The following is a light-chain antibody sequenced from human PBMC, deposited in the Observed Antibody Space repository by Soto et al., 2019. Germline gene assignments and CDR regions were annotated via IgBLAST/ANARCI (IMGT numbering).Light chain of an antibody. CDR3: KSYAGDNTVV. J-gene: IGLJ2*01. CDR2: EVS. V-gene: IGLV2-8*01. Sequence: QSVLTQPPSASGSPGQSVTISCTGTSSDVGGYNYVSWYQQHPGKAPKLMIYEVSKRPSGVPDRFSGSKSGNTAALTVSGLQAEDEADYYCKSYAGDNTVVFGGGTKLTVL. CDR1: SSDVGGYNY.